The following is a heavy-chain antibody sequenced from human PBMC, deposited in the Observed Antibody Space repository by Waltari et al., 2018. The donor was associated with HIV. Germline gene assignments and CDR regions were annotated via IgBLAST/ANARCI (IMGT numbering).Heavy chain of an antibody. CDR1: GGSFSGSY. CDR3: ARGLGDSSSSAFDY. V-gene: IGHV4-34*01. Sequence: QVQLQQWGAGLLKPSETLSLTCAVYGGSFSGSYWSWIRQPPGKGLEWIGEINHSGSTNYNPSLKSRVTISVDTSKNQFSLKLSSVTAADTAVYYCARGLGDSSSSAFDYWGQGTLVTVSS. J-gene: IGHJ4*02. CDR2: INHSGST. D-gene: IGHD6-6*01.